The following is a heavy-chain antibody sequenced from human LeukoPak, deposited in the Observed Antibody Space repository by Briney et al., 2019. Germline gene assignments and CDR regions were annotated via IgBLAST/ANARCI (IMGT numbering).Heavy chain of an antibody. D-gene: IGHD6-13*01. CDR2: ISYDGSNK. V-gene: IGHV3-30-3*01. CDR1: GFTFSSYA. Sequence: GGSLRLSCAASGFTFSSYAMHWVRQAPGKGLEWVAVISYDGSNKYYADSVKGRFTISRDNSKNTLYLQMNSLRAEDTAVYYCASSGWAAGTADYFDYWGQGTLVTVSS. CDR3: ASSGWAAGTADYFDY. J-gene: IGHJ4*02.